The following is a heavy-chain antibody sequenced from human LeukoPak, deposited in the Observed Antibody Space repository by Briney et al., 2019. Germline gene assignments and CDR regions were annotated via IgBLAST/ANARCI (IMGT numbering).Heavy chain of an antibody. CDR1: GGTFSSYA. CDR3: AAPKVEGTFDY. CDR2: IIPILGTA. Sequence: SVKVSCKASGGTFSSYAISWVRQAPGQGLEWMGGIIPILGTANYAQKFQGRVTITSDESTSTAYMELSSLRSEDTAVYYCAAPKVEGTFDYWGQGTLVTVSS. J-gene: IGHJ4*02. D-gene: IGHD5-24*01. V-gene: IGHV1-69*01.